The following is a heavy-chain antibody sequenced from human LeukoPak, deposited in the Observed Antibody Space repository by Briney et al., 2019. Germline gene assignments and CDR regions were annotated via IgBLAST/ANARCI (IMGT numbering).Heavy chain of an antibody. CDR2: INHSGST. J-gene: IGHJ4*02. D-gene: IGHD2-2*01. Sequence: PSETLSLTCAVYGGSFSGYYWSWIRQPPGKGLEWIGEINHSGSTNYNPSLKSRGTISVDTSKNQCSLKLSSVTAADTAVYYCAALYCSSTSCLYYFDYWGQGTLVTVSS. CDR3: AALYCSSTSCLYYFDY. CDR1: GGSFSGYY. V-gene: IGHV4-34*01.